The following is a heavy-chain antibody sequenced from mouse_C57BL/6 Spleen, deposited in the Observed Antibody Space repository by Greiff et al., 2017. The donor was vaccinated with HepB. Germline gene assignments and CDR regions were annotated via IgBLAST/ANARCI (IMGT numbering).Heavy chain of an antibody. CDR3: ARREDDYDVPAFAY. CDR2: IDPSDSYT. D-gene: IGHD2-4*01. V-gene: IGHV1-69*01. J-gene: IGHJ3*01. Sequence: QVQLQQPGAELVMPGASVKLSCKASGYTFTSYWMHWVKQRPGQGLEWIGEIDPSDSYTNYNQKFKGKSTLTVDKSSSTAYMQLSSLTSEDSAVYYGARREDDYDVPAFAYWGQGTLVTVSA. CDR1: GYTFTSYW.